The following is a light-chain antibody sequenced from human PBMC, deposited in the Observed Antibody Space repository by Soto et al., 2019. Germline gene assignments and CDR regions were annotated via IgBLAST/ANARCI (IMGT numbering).Light chain of an antibody. CDR2: KAS. V-gene: IGKV1-5*03. CDR1: QTISSW. Sequence: DIQMTQSPSTLFGSVGYRVTITCRASQTISSWLAWYQQKPGKAPKLLIYKASTLKSGVPSRFSGSGSGTDFTLTISSLQPEDFATYYCQQSYSTPLTFGGGTKVDIK. CDR3: QQSYSTPLT. J-gene: IGKJ4*01.